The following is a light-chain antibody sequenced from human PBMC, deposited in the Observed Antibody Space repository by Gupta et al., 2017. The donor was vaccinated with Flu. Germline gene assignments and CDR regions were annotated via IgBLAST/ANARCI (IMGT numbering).Light chain of an antibody. CDR2: GAS. CDR1: QSVNSN. V-gene: IGKV3-15*01. Sequence: PATLSVSPGERATLSCRASQSVNSNLAWYQQKPGQAPRVLIYGASTRATGIPARFSGSGSGTEFTLTISSLQSEDFAIYYCQQDNNWARTFGQGTKVEIK. J-gene: IGKJ1*01. CDR3: QQDNNWART.